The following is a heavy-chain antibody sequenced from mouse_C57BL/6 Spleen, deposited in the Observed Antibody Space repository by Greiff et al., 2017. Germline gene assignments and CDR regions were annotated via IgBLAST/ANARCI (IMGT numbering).Heavy chain of an antibody. J-gene: IGHJ1*03. Sequence: QVQLKESGPELVKPGASVKISCKASGYAFSSSWMNWVKQRPGKGLEWIGRIYPGDGDTNYNGKFKGKATLTADKSSSTAYMQLSSLTSEDSAVYFCARGVVARYFDVWGTGTTVTVSS. CDR3: ARGVVARYFDV. CDR1: GYAFSSSW. D-gene: IGHD1-1*01. CDR2: IYPGDGDT. V-gene: IGHV1-82*01.